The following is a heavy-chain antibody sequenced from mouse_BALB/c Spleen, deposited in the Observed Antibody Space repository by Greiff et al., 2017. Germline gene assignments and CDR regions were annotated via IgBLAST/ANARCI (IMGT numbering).Heavy chain of an antibody. D-gene: IGHD2-1*01. J-gene: IGHJ3*01. CDR2: ISSGGSYT. V-gene: IGHV5-6*03. CDR3: ARLGNYSFAY. CDR1: GFTFSSYG. Sequence: EVKLVESGGGLVKPGGSLKLSCAASGFTFSSYGMSWVRQTPDKRLEWVATISSGGSYTYYPDSVKGRFTISRDNAKNTLYLQMSSLKSEDTAMYYCARLGNYSFAYWGQGTLVTVSA.